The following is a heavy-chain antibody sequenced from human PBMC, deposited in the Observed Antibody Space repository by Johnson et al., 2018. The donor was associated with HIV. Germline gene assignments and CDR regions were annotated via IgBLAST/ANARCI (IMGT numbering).Heavy chain of an antibody. D-gene: IGHD3-3*01. J-gene: IGHJ3*02. Sequence: QMLLVESGGGLVKPGGSLRLSCAAPGFNFSDYYMSWIRQAPGKGLEWVSYISSGGGTIYYADSVKGRFSISRDSTKNSLYLQMNSLRVEDTAVYYCAGDPEWSAFDIWGQGTMVTVSS. CDR3: AGDPEWSAFDI. V-gene: IGHV3-11*01. CDR2: ISSGGGTI. CDR1: GFNFSDYY.